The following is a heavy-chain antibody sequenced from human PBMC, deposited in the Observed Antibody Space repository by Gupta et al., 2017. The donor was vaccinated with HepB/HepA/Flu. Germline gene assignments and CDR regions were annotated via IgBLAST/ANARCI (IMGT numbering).Heavy chain of an antibody. Sequence: QVQLQQWGAGLLKPAETLSLTCAVYGGTFSGYYWTWIRQSPGKGLEWIGEINHSGSTNYKPSLKSRVIISVDTSKNQFSLNLSSVTAADTAMYYCARGCSGCPFDYWDQGTMVTVSS. CDR2: INHSGST. J-gene: IGHJ4*02. D-gene: IGHD3-10*02. V-gene: IGHV4-34*01. CDR3: ARGCSGCPFDY. CDR1: GGTFSGYY.